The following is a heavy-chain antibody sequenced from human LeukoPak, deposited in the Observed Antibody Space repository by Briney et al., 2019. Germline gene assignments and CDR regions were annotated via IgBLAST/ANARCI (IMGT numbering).Heavy chain of an antibody. CDR3: AKVFSTATTGREGFYFDH. CDR1: GFTFSTYS. Sequence: GGSLRLSCAASGFTFSTYSMNWVRQAPGKGLEWVSYISSSSSIINYAESVRGRFTISRDNAKNSLYLQMNSLRAEDTAVYYCAKVFSTATTGREGFYFDHWGQGTLVTVSS. D-gene: IGHD4-11*01. V-gene: IGHV3-48*04. CDR2: ISSSSSII. J-gene: IGHJ4*02.